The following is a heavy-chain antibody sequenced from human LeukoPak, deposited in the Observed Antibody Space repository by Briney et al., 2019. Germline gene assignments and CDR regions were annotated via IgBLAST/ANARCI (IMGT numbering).Heavy chain of an antibody. J-gene: IGHJ5*02. CDR2: IYPGDSDT. V-gene: IGHV5-51*01. CDR3: AILRDSWFDP. Sequence: GVSLEILCRGFGYSFQSHWLGWVRHVPGKGLEWVGIIYPGDSDTRYSPSLQGHVTISADQSISTPYLHWCSLKASETAKYYCAILRDSWFDPWGQGTLVTVSS. D-gene: IGHD5-24*01. CDR1: GYSFQSHW.